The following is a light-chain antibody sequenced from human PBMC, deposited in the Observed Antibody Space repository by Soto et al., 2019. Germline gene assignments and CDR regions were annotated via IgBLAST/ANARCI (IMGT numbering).Light chain of an antibody. J-gene: IGKJ1*01. V-gene: IGKV3-15*01. CDR1: QGVSSN. CDR3: QQYYDWPT. Sequence: EIVMTQSPGTLSVSPGERATLSCRASQGVSSNLAWYQQKPGQAPRFLIYGASTRATGIPVRFSGSGSGTEFTLTISSLQSEDFAIYYCQQYYDWPTFGQGTKVEIK. CDR2: GAS.